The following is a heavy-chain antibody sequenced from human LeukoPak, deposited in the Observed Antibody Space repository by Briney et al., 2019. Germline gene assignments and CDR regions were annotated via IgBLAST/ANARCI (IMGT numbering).Heavy chain of an antibody. CDR3: ATGRVSDTTLVSWFDT. J-gene: IGHJ5*02. CDR2: IILISPTA. CDR1: GGTLSRHV. D-gene: IGHD5-18*01. Sequence: SVKVSCKASGGTLSRHVVSWVRQAPGQGLEWMGGIILISPTANYAQKFQDRVTITMDESTAYMELSSLRSEDTAVYYCATGRVSDTTLVSWFDTWGQGSLVTVSS. V-gene: IGHV1-69*05.